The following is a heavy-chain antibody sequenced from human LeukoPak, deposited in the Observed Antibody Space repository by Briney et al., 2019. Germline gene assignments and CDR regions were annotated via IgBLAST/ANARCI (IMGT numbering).Heavy chain of an antibody. CDR1: GFTFSSYG. D-gene: IGHD2-2*01. J-gene: IGHJ4*02. CDR3: AKDVVYGSSSTSDMADRGYYFDY. Sequence: GGSLRLSCAASGFTFSSYGMHWVRQAPGKGLEWVAFIRYDGSNKYYADSVKGRFTISRDNSKNTLYLQMNSLRAEDTAVYYCAKDVVYGSSSTSDMADRGYYFDYWGQGTLVTVSS. CDR2: IRYDGSNK. V-gene: IGHV3-30*02.